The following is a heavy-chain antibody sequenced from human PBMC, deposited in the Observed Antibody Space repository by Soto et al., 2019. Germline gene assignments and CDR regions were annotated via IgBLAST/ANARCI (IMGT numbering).Heavy chain of an antibody. J-gene: IGHJ4*02. Sequence: EVQLVESGGGVVRPGGSLRLSCAASGFTFDDYGMSWVRQAPGKGLEWVSGINWNGGSTGYADSVKGRFTISRDNAKNPLYLQMNSLSAEYTALYYCARGEVERRGYSYGYTDYWGQGTLVTVSS. CDR3: ARGEVERRGYSYGYTDY. V-gene: IGHV3-20*04. CDR2: INWNGGST. CDR1: GFTFDDYG. D-gene: IGHD5-18*01.